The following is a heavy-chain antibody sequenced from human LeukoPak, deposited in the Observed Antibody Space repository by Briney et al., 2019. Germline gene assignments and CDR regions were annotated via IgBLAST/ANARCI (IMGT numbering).Heavy chain of an antibody. J-gene: IGHJ5*02. CDR3: ARGKDSSSWYTNWFDP. D-gene: IGHD6-13*01. CDR2: INTNTGNP. Sequence: ASVKVSCKASGYTFTSYGISWVRQAPGQGLEWMGWINTNTGNPTYAQGFTGRFVFSLDTSVSTAYLQISSLKAEDTAVYYCARGKDSSSWYTNWFDPWGQGTLVTVSS. CDR1: GYTFTSYG. V-gene: IGHV7-4-1*02.